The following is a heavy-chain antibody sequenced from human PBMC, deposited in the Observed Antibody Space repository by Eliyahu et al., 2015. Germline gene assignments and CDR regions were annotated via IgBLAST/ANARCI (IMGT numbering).Heavy chain of an antibody. CDR2: MYNGGAT. CDR3: ARDLGAYRRAFDY. D-gene: IGHD3-16*01. Sequence: EVQLVESGGGLIQXGGSXRLSCXXSDFXVSTNYMSWVRQAPGKGLEWLSVMYNGGATYYADSVKGRFTISRDNSKNTLYLQMNSLRADDTAVYYCARDLGAYRRAFDYWGQGTLVTVSS. V-gene: IGHV3-53*01. CDR1: DFXVSTNY. J-gene: IGHJ4*02.